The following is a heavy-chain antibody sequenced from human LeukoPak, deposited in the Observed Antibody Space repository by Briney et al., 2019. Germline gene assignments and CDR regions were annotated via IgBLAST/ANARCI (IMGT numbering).Heavy chain of an antibody. CDR1: GFTFSSYA. CDR2: ISGSGGST. J-gene: IGHJ4*02. V-gene: IGHV3-23*01. Sequence: PGGSLRLSCAASGFTFSSYAMSWVRQAPGKGLEWVSAISGSGGSTYYADSVKGRFTISRDNSKNTLYLQMNSLRAEDTAVYYCAKDGRTYYYDSSGYFHDYWGQGILVTVSS. CDR3: AKDGRTYYYDSSGYFHDY. D-gene: IGHD3-22*01.